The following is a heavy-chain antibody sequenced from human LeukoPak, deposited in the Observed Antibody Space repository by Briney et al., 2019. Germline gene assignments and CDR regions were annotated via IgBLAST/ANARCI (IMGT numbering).Heavy chain of an antibody. CDR3: ARPGGGSYLYFDY. CDR2: IKHSGST. CDR1: GGSFSGYY. J-gene: IGHJ4*02. V-gene: IGHV4-34*01. Sequence: SETLSLTCAVYGGSFSGYYWSWIRQPPGKGLEWIGEIKHSGSTNYNPSLKSRVTISVDTSKNQFSLKLSSVTAADTAVYYCARPGGGSYLYFDYRGQGTLVTVSS. D-gene: IGHD1-26*01.